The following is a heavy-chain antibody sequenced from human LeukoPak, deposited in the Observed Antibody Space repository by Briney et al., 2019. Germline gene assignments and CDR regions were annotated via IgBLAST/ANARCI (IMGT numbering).Heavy chain of an antibody. D-gene: IGHD4-17*01. Sequence: PSETLSLTCTVSGGSISNYYWSWIRQPPGKGLEWIGYIYYSGSTNYNPSLKSRVTISVDTSKNQFSLKLSSVTAADTAVYYCARLTTVTTVFDYWGQGTLVTVSS. CDR1: GGSISNYY. V-gene: IGHV4-59*08. J-gene: IGHJ4*02. CDR3: ARLTTVTTVFDY. CDR2: IYYSGST.